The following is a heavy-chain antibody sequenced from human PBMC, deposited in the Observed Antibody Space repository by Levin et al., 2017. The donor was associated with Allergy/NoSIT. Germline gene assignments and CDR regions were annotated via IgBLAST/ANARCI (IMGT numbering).Heavy chain of an antibody. J-gene: IGHJ4*02. Sequence: QPGGSLRLSCAASGFSFSDHYMDWVRQAPGKGLEWVGRIRDKTHTYTTEYAASVKGRFTISRDDSKNSLYLQMNSLKTEDTAVYHCTRGRAAALGSVSKFDHWGQGTLVTVSS. CDR3: TRGRAAALGSVSKFDH. D-gene: IGHD6-25*01. V-gene: IGHV3-72*01. CDR2: IRDKTHTYTT. CDR1: GFSFSDHY.